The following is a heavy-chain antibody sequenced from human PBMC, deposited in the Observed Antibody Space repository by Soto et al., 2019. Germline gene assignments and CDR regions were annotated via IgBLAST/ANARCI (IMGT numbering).Heavy chain of an antibody. V-gene: IGHV3-48*03. CDR3: ARETNTAMEYYFDY. J-gene: IGHJ4*02. CDR2: ISSSGSTI. Sequence: PGGSLRLSCAASGFTFSSYEMNWVRQTPGKGLEWVSYISSSGSTIYYADSVRGRFTISRDNAKNSLYLQMNSLRAEDTAVYYCARETNTAMEYYFDYWGQGXLVTVYS. CDR1: GFTFSSYE. D-gene: IGHD5-18*01.